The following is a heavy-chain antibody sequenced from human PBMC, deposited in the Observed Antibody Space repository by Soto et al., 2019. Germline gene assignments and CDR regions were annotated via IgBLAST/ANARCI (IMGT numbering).Heavy chain of an antibody. CDR1: GYTFTTYS. Sequence: QVQLVQSGAEVKKPGASVKVSCKASGYTFTTYSIHWVRQAPGQSLEWRGWINAGRGNTKYSQKFQGRVTITEDSSATTCSMELRSLGSQDTAVYYCARVAPWGNSRSYYIQHVNSWGQGTLVTVSS. CDR2: INAGRGNT. D-gene: IGHD3-10*01. V-gene: IGHV1-3*01. CDR3: ARVAPWGNSRSYYIQHVNS. J-gene: IGHJ4*02.